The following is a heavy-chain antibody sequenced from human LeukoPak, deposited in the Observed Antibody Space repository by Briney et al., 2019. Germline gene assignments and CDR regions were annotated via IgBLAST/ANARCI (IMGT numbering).Heavy chain of an antibody. CDR2: ISSDSSYI. CDR3: ARVGPWVSPDYYYYYMDV. Sequence: GGSLRLSCAASGFTFRNYGMTWVRQAPGKGLEWVSSISSDSSYIHYADSLEGRFTISRDNSKNSLCLQMNSLRAEDTAVYYCARVGPWVSPDYYYYYMDVWVKGTTVTVCS. D-gene: IGHD3-22*01. V-gene: IGHV3-21*04. CDR1: GFTFRNYG. J-gene: IGHJ6*03.